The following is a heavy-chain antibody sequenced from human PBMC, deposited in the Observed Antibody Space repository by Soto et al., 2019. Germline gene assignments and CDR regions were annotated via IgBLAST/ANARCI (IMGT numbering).Heavy chain of an antibody. CDR2: ISPESDKA. D-gene: IGHD4-17*01. CDR3: TRDLCFISPSTVTTYDY. V-gene: IGHV1-18*01. Sequence: VQLVQSGAEVKKPGASVRVSFKASGYTFTSFGLSWVRQAPGQGPELMGWISPESDKATYAHKFKGRITMTTDTSTTTAYMDLRSVRADDTAAYYFTRDLCFISPSTVTTYDYWGHGTLVSVSS. CDR1: GYTFTSFG. J-gene: IGHJ4*01.